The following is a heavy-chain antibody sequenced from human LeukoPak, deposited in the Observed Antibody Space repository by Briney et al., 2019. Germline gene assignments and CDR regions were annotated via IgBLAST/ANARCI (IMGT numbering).Heavy chain of an antibody. D-gene: IGHD5-18*01. V-gene: IGHV4-39*07. CDR3: ARRGYSYYYYYYYYMDV. CDR2: IYYSGST. J-gene: IGHJ6*03. CDR1: GGSITSTSYF. Sequence: SETLSLTCTVSGGSITSTSYFWGWIRQPPGKGLEWIASIYYSGSTYYNPSLKSRVTISVDTSKNQFSLKLSSVTAADTAVYYCARRGYSYYYYYYYYMDVWGKGTTVTVSS.